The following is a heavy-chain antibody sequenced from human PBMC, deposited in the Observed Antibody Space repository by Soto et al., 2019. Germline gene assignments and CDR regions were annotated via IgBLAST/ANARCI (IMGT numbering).Heavy chain of an antibody. CDR3: ARGAGYCSGGSCYQRRSYYGMDV. D-gene: IGHD2-15*01. V-gene: IGHV4-34*01. J-gene: IGHJ6*02. CDR1: GGSFSGYY. Sequence: PSETLSLTCAVYGGSFSGYYWSWIRQPPGKGMEWNGEMTNSVSTNYNPSLKSRVTISVDTSKNQFSLKLSSVTAADTAVYYCARGAGYCSGGSCYQRRSYYGMDVWGQGTPVTVSS. CDR2: MTNSVST.